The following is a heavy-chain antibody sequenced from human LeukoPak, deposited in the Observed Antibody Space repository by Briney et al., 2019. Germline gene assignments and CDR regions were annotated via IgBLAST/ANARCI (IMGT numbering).Heavy chain of an antibody. V-gene: IGHV3-30-3*01. CDR1: GFTFSNSA. D-gene: IGHD7-27*01. J-gene: IGHJ6*03. Sequence: GGSLRLSCAASGFTFSNSAMHWVRQAPGKGLEWVAVISSDGSGKYYADSVKGRFTISRDNSKNTLYLQMNSLRGEDTAVYYCATDQAGDPYYYYYIDVWGKGTTVTVSS. CDR2: ISSDGSGK. CDR3: ATDQAGDPYYYYYIDV.